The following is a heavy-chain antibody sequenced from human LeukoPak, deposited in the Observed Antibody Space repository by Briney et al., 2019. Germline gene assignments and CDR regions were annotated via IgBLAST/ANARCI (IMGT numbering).Heavy chain of an antibody. CDR1: GGSISSSNW. D-gene: IGHD6-13*01. Sequence: SETLSLTCAVSGGSISSSNWWSWVRQPPGKGLEWIGEIYHSGSTNHNPSLKSRVTISVDKSKNQFSLKLSSVTAADTAVYYCARAGPSRSSWYYYFDYWGQGTLVTVSS. V-gene: IGHV4-4*02. CDR3: ARAGPSRSSWYYYFDY. J-gene: IGHJ4*02. CDR2: IYHSGST.